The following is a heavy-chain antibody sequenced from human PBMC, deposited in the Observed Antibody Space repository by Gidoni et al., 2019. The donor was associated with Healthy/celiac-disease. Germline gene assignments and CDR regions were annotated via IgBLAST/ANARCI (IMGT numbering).Heavy chain of an antibody. CDR1: GGSISSSSYY. V-gene: IGHV4-39*01. CDR2: IYYSGST. J-gene: IGHJ4*02. CDR3: ARVRHLRGAMVDY. Sequence: QLQLQESGPGLVQPSETLSLTCTVSGGSISSSSYYWGWIRQPPGKGLEWIGSIYYSGSTYYNPSLKSRVTISVDTSKNQFSLKLSSVTAADTAVYYCARVRHLRGAMVDYWGQGTLVTVSS. D-gene: IGHD5-18*01.